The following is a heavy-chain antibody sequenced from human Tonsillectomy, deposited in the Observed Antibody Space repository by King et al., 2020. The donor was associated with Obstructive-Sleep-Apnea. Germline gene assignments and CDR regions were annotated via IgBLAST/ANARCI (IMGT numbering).Heavy chain of an antibody. Sequence: VQLVESGGGVVQPGRSLRLSCVASGFTFYNYGIHWVRQAPGKGLEWVAFIRFDGNNKYYADSVKGRFTISRDNSKNTLYLHMNSLRAEDTAVYYCAKDGWVYSSSWFDYWGQGTLVTVSS. CDR1: GFTFYNYG. V-gene: IGHV3-30*02. CDR2: IRFDGNNK. D-gene: IGHD6-13*01. CDR3: AKDGWVYSSSWFDY. J-gene: IGHJ4*02.